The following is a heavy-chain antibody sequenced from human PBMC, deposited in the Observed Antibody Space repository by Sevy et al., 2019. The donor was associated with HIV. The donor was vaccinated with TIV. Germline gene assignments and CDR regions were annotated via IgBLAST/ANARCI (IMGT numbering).Heavy chain of an antibody. CDR3: ARGGITGTTDY. Sequence: SETLSLTCTVSGGSISSYYWSWIRQPPGKGLDLIGYIYYSGSTNYNPSLKSRVTISVDTSKNQFSLKLSSVTAADTAVYYCARGGITGTTDYWGQGTLVTVSS. D-gene: IGHD1-7*01. J-gene: IGHJ4*02. V-gene: IGHV4-59*01. CDR2: IYYSGST. CDR1: GGSISSYY.